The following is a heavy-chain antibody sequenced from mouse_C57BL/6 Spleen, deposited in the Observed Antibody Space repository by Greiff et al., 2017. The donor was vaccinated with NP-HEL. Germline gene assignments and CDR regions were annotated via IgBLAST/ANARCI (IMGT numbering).Heavy chain of an antibody. CDR1: GYSFTGYY. V-gene: IGHV1-42*01. CDR2: INPSTGGT. D-gene: IGHD1-1*01. Sequence: EVQLQQSGPELVKPGASVKISCKASGYSFTGYYMNWVKQSPEKSLEWIGEINPSTGGTTYNQKFKAKATLTVDKSSSTAYMQLKSLTSEDSAVYYCARVGTTVVDYYAMDYWGQGTSVTVSS. CDR3: ARVGTTVVDYYAMDY. J-gene: IGHJ4*01.